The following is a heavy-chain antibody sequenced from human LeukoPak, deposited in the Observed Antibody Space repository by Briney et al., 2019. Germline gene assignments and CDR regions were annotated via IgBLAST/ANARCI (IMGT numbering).Heavy chain of an antibody. J-gene: IGHJ4*02. CDR1: GFTFSSYW. CDR3: ARDRIGRGDY. Sequence: GGSLRLSCAASGFTFSSYWMAWVRQAPGKGLECVANIQQDGREKYYVDSAKGRFTISRDNAKNSLYLQMNSLRAEDTAVYYCARDRIGRGDYWGQATLVTVPS. D-gene: IGHD3/OR15-3a*01. V-gene: IGHV3-7*05. CDR2: IQQDGREK.